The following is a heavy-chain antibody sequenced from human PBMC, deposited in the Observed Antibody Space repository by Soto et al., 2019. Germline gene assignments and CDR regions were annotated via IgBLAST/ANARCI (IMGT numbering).Heavy chain of an antibody. Sequence: QVQLVESGGGVVQPGRSLRLSCAASGFTFSSYGMHWVRQAPGKGLEWVAVIWYDGSNKYYADSVKGRFTISRDNSKNTLYLQMNSLRAEDTAVYYCARERNNYGGNRPGYFQHWGQGTLVTVSS. CDR1: GFTFSSYG. V-gene: IGHV3-33*01. CDR3: ARERNNYGGNRPGYFQH. J-gene: IGHJ1*01. CDR2: IWYDGSNK. D-gene: IGHD4-17*01.